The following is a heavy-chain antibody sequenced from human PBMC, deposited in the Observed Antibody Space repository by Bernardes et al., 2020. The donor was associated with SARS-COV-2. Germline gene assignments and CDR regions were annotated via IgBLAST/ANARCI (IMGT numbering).Heavy chain of an antibody. CDR3: ARTRTTISTTGIPVDY. Sequence: ASVKDSCQASGYTFTDYFIHWVRPPPAQGLEWMGWINPNPDGTNYVQKFQGRVTMTRDPSITTAYMELSWLGSDDTAIYYCARTRTTISTTGIPVDYWGQGTLVTVSS. V-gene: IGHV1-2*02. J-gene: IGHJ4*02. CDR2: INPNPDGT. D-gene: IGHD2-21*02. CDR1: GYTFTDYF.